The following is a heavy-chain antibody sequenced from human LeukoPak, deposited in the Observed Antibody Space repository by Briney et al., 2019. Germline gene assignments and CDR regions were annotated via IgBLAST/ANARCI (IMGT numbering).Heavy chain of an antibody. CDR3: ARDIGSYCSGGSCPYYYYMDV. Sequence: TSETLSLTCTVSGGSIISYYWSWIRQPPGKGLEWIGYIYYSGSTNYNPSLKSRVTISVDTSKNQFSLKLSSVTAADTAVYYCARDIGSYCSGGSCPYYYYMDVWGKGTTVTVSS. CDR1: GGSIISYY. D-gene: IGHD2-15*01. V-gene: IGHV4-59*01. CDR2: IYYSGST. J-gene: IGHJ6*03.